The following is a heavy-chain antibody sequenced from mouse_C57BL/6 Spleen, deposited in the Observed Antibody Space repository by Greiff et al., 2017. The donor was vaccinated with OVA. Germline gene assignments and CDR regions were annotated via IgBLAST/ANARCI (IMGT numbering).Heavy chain of an antibody. Sequence: EVKLVESGGGLVKPGGSLKLSCAASGFTFSDYGMHWVRQAPQKGLEWVAYISSGSSTIYYADTVKGRFTISRDNAKNTLFLQMTSLRSEDTAMYYCARPSFYDGYPMDYWGQGTSVTVSS. J-gene: IGHJ4*01. CDR3: ARPSFYDGYPMDY. D-gene: IGHD2-3*01. CDR2: ISSGSSTI. CDR1: GFTFSDYG. V-gene: IGHV5-17*01.